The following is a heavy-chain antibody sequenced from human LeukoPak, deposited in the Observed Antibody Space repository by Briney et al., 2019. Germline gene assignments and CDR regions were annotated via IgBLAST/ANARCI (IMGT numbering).Heavy chain of an antibody. CDR2: IYYSGST. CDR3: ARMDTAMALYYFDY. CDR1: GGSIRSYY. V-gene: IGHV4-59*01. Sequence: SETLSLTCTVSGGSIRSYYWSWIRQPPGKGLEWIGYIYYSGSTNYNPSLKSRVTISVDTSKNQFSLKLSSVTAADTAVYYCARMDTAMALYYFDYWGQGTLVTVSS. J-gene: IGHJ4*02. D-gene: IGHD5-18*01.